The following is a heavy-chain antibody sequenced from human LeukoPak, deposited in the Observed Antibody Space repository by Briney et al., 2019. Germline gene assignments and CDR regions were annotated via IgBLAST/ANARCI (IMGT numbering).Heavy chain of an antibody. Sequence: GSLRLSCAGSGFTFSSQGMSWVRQAPGKGLEWVANINQDGSQKYYVDSVKGRFTISRDNAKNSLYLQMTSLRAEDTAVYYCAGAAYWGQGTLVTVSS. CDR1: GFTFSSQG. V-gene: IGHV3-7*04. CDR3: AGAAY. J-gene: IGHJ4*02. CDR2: INQDGSQK.